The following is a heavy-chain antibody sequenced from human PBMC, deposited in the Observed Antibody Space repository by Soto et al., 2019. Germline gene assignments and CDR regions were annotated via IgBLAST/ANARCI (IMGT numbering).Heavy chain of an antibody. D-gene: IGHD6-13*01. CDR3: ATAAAGTGKTWYFDL. CDR2: ISGSGGST. V-gene: IGHV3-23*01. CDR1: GFTFSSYA. Sequence: EVQLLESGGGLVQPGGSLRLSCAASGFTFSSYAMSWVRQAPGKGLEWVSAISGSGGSTYYADSVKGRFTISRDNSKNTLDLQMNSLRAEDTAVYYCATAAAGTGKTWYFDLWGRGTLVTVSS. J-gene: IGHJ2*01.